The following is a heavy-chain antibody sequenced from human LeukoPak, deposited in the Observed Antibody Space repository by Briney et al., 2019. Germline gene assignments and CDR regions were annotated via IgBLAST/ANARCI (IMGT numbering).Heavy chain of an antibody. J-gene: IGHJ6*04. V-gene: IGHV3-21*01. D-gene: IGHD3-10*02. Sequence: PGGSLRLSCAASGFTFSYYAMNWVRQAPGKGLEWVSSISTRSTYIYYADSLKGRFTISRDNAENSLYLQMNSLRAEDTAVYYCAELGITMIGGVWGKGTTVTISS. CDR1: GFTFSYYA. CDR2: ISTRSTYI. CDR3: AELGITMIGGV.